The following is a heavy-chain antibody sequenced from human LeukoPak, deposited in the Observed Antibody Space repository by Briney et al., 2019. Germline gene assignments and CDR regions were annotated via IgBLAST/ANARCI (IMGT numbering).Heavy chain of an antibody. D-gene: IGHD2-21*01. Sequence: SEALLLTCAVYEGSFSGYYWGWIRQPPGKGLEWIGEINHSGSTNYNPSLKSRVTKSVDTSKNQFSLKLAALTSADTAFYYCSTLPIVGSKGFYFYPWGEGTL. V-gene: IGHV4-34*01. CDR2: INHSGST. CDR1: EGSFSGYY. J-gene: IGHJ5*02. CDR3: STLPIVGSKGFYFYP.